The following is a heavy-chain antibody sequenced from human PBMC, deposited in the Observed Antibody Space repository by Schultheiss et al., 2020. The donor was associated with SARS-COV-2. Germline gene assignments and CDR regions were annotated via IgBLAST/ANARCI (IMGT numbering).Heavy chain of an antibody. Sequence: SETLSLTCTVSGDSVSSGDFYCSWIRQPPGKGLEWIGYTYYSGDTHYNPSLKSRATISVDTAKNQFSLQLSSVTAADTAMYYCARYYYDGTGDNWFDPWGQGTLVTVSS. CDR3: ARYYYDGTGDNWFDP. J-gene: IGHJ5*02. V-gene: IGHV4-30-4*01. CDR2: TYYSGDT. CDR1: GDSVSSGDFY. D-gene: IGHD3-22*01.